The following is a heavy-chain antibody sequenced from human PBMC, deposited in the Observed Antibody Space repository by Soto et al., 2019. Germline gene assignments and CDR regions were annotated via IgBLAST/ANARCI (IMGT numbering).Heavy chain of an antibody. D-gene: IGHD2-15*01. CDR3: AAERDIESCLREGDALVI. V-gene: IGHV1-58*01. J-gene: IGHJ3*02. CDR2: IGFGRGNT. Sequence: SVKVSCKASGFTLSSSAVQWVRQARRQLLAGIGWIGFGRGNTNYAEKFQERVTIPRDMSTITTYIELSMLISEDTAVYYCAAERDIESCLREGDALVIWGQ. CDR1: GFTLSSSA.